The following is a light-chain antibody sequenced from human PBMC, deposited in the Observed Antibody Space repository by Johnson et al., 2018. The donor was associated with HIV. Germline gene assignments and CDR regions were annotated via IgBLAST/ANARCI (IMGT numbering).Light chain of an antibody. CDR3: GTWDSSLRAGF. V-gene: IGLV1-51*01. CDR1: SSNIGNNY. J-gene: IGLJ1*01. Sequence: QSVLTQPPSVSAAPGQKVTISCSGSSSNIGNNYVSWYQQLPGTAPKLLIYDNNKRPSGIPDRFSGSKSGTSATLGITGLQTGDEADYSWGTWDSSLRAGFFGTGTKVTVL. CDR2: DNN.